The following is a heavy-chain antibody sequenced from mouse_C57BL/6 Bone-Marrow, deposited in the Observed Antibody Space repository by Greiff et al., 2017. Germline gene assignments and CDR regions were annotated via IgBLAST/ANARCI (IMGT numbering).Heavy chain of an antibody. CDR1: GFTFSSYG. V-gene: IGHV5-6*02. CDR3: ARRRAETY. Sequence: EVKLVESGGDLVKPGGSLKLSCAASGFTFSSYGMSWVRQTPDKRLEWVATISSGGSYTYYPDSVKGRFTISRDNAKNTRYLQMSSLKSEDTAMYYCARRRAETYWGQGTLVTVSA. CDR2: ISSGGSYT. D-gene: IGHD3-3*01. J-gene: IGHJ3*01.